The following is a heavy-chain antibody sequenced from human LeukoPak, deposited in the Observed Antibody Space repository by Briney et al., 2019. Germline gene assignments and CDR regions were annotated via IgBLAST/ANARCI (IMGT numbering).Heavy chain of an antibody. Sequence: IPSETLSLTCAVYGGSFSGYYWSWIRQPPGKGLEWIGEINHSGSTNYNPSLKSRVTISVDRSKNQFSLKLSSVTAADTAVYYCARVIVVVPAAIEWFDPWGQGTLVTVSS. D-gene: IGHD2-2*01. J-gene: IGHJ5*02. V-gene: IGHV4-34*01. CDR1: GGSFSGYY. CDR3: ARVIVVVPAAIEWFDP. CDR2: INHSGST.